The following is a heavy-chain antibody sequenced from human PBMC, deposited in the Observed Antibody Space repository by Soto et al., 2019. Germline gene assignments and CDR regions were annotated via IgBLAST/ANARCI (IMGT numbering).Heavy chain of an antibody. V-gene: IGHV3-30*04. D-gene: IGHD3-22*01. Sequence: GGPLRLSCAASGFTFSSYAMHWVRQAPGKGLEWVAVISYDGSNKYYADSVKGRFTISRDNSKNTLYLQMNSLRAEDTAVYYCARVGIDSGSDYWGQGTLVTVSS. CDR1: GFTFSSYA. CDR2: ISYDGSNK. J-gene: IGHJ4*02. CDR3: ARVGIDSGSDY.